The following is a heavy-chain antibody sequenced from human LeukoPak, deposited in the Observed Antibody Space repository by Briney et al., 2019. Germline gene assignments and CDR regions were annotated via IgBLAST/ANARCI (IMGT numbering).Heavy chain of an antibody. D-gene: IGHD6-13*01. CDR3: ARAGGTAAGPLDY. CDR1: GFTFSSYG. CDR2: IRYDGSNK. J-gene: IGHJ4*02. V-gene: IGHV3-30*02. Sequence: GGSLRLSCAASGFTFSSYGMHWVRQAPGKGLEWVAFIRYDGSNKYYADSVKGRFTISRDNSKNTLYLQMNSLRAEDTAVYYCARAGGTAAGPLDYWGQGTLVTVSS.